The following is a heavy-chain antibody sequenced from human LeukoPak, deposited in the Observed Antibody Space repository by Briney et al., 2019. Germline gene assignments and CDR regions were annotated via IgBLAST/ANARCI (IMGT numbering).Heavy chain of an antibody. CDR2: IIPILGIA. CDR3: ASVLSGIAVAGSFDP. CDR1: GGTFSSYA. V-gene: IGHV1-69*04. Sequence: SVKVSCKASGGTFSSYAISWVRQAPGQGLEWMGRIIPILGIANYAQKFQGRVTITADKSTSTACMELSSLRSEDTAVYYCASVLSGIAVAGSFDPWGQGTLVTVSS. J-gene: IGHJ5*02. D-gene: IGHD6-19*01.